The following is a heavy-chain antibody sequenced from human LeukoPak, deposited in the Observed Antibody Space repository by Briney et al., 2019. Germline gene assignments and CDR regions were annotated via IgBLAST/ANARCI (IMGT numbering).Heavy chain of an antibody. V-gene: IGHV3-23*01. CDR3: AKDLGIVVVAATSFDY. D-gene: IGHD2-15*01. CDR2: ISGSGGST. Sequence: PGGSLRLSCAASGFTFSSYATSWVRQAPGKGLEWVSGISGSGGSTYYADSVKGRFTISRDSSKNTLYLQMNSLRAEDTAVYYCAKDLGIVVVAATSFDYWGQGTLVTVSS. CDR1: GFTFSSYA. J-gene: IGHJ4*02.